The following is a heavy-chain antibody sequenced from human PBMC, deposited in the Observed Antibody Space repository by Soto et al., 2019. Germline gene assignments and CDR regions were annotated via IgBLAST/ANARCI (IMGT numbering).Heavy chain of an antibody. Sequence: GAPVKVSCEASGYTFTSYASSWVRQAPGQGFEWMGWISAYNGNTNYAQKLQGRVTMTTDTSTSTAYMELRSLRSDDTAVYYCARIDYGDYDYYYYGMEVWGQGTTVTVSS. CDR2: ISAYNGNT. D-gene: IGHD4-17*01. V-gene: IGHV1-18*01. CDR1: GYTFTSYA. CDR3: ARIDYGDYDYYYYGMEV. J-gene: IGHJ6*02.